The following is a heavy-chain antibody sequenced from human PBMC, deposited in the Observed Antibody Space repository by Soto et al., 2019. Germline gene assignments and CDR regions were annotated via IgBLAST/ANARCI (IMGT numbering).Heavy chain of an antibody. V-gene: IGHV5-51*01. CDR2: IYPGDSDT. J-gene: IGHJ4*02. Sequence: HGESLKISCKGSGYSFTSYWIGWVRQMPGKGLEWMGIIYPGDSDTRYSPSFQGQVPTSADKSISTASLQWSSLKASDTAMYYGARLSGKRGYSYGWGQGTLVTVSS. CDR1: GYSFTSYW. CDR3: ARLSGKRGYSYG. D-gene: IGHD5-18*01.